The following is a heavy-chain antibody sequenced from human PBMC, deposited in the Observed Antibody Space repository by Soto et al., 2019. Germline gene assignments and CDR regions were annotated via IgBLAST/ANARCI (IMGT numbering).Heavy chain of an antibody. CDR2: ISGYNGNT. Sequence: QVQLVQSGGEVKKPGASVKVSCKTSGYSFTTYGISWVRQAPGQGLEWMGWISGYNGNTNYAQKFQRRVTMTTDTSTRTAYMELRSLRSDDTAVYYCAREGPAPYYYYGMDVWGQGSTVAVSS. CDR1: GYSFTTYG. J-gene: IGHJ6*02. CDR3: AREGPAPYYYYGMDV. V-gene: IGHV1-18*01.